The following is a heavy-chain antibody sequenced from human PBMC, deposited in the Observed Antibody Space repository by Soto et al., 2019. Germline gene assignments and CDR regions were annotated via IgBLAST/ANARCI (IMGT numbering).Heavy chain of an antibody. Sequence: SETLSLTCTVSGGSISSYYWSWIRQPPGKGLEWIGYIYYSGSTNYNPSLKSRVTISVDTSKNQFSLKLSSVTAADTAVYYCGRTPKISLGFDNWGQGTMVTVS. CDR1: GGSISSYY. J-gene: IGHJ3*02. V-gene: IGHV4-59*01. CDR3: GRTPKISLGFDN. CDR2: IYYSGST.